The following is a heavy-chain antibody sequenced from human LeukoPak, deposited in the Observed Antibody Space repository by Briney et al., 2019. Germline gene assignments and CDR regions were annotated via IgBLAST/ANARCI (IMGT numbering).Heavy chain of an antibody. J-gene: IGHJ6*03. CDR3: ARVTSMTVYYYYYMDV. CDR1: GGSISSGDYY. Sequence: SQTLSLTCTVSGGSISSGDYYWSWIRQPPGKGLEWIGYIYYSGSTYYNPSIKSRVTISVDTSKNQFSLKLSSVTAADTAVYYCARVTSMTVYYYYYMDVWGKGTTVTVSS. V-gene: IGHV4-30-4*08. D-gene: IGHD2-21*02. CDR2: IYYSGST.